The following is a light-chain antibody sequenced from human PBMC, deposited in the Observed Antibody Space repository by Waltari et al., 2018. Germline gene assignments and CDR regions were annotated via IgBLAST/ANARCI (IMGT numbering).Light chain of an antibody. CDR1: QSISTF. CDR2: ASS. CDR3: QQSYSTPYT. Sequence: DIQMTQSPSSLSASVGDRLTITCRASQSISTFLNWYQQKPTKAPKLLIYASSTLQSGVPSRFTGSGSGTDFTLTISCLQPEDFATYYCQQSYSTPYTFGQGTQVDIK. V-gene: IGKV1-39*01. J-gene: IGKJ2*01.